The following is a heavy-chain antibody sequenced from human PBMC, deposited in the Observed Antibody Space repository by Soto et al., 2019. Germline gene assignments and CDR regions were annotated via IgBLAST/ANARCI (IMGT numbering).Heavy chain of an antibody. CDR1: GGTFSSYA. J-gene: IGHJ4*02. D-gene: IGHD2-15*01. Sequence: ASVKVSCKASGGTFSSYAISWVRQAPGQGLEWMGGIIPIFGTANYAQKFQGRVTITADESTSTAYMELSSLRSEDTAVYYCARTFYCSGGSCYSVGLGYWGQGTLVTVSS. V-gene: IGHV1-69*13. CDR3: ARTFYCSGGSCYSVGLGY. CDR2: IIPIFGTA.